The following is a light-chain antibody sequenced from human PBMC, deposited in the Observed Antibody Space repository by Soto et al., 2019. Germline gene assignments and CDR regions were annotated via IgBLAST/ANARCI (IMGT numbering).Light chain of an antibody. Sequence: VLTQAPATLSLSPGERATLSCRASQTINSNVAWYQLKHGQVPRLVIYGASNRATGIPVRFSGRGSESDFTLTISRLEPEDFAVYYCQQYGSSITFGQGTRLEI. CDR2: GAS. V-gene: IGKV3-20*01. CDR1: QTINSN. CDR3: QQYGSSIT. J-gene: IGKJ5*01.